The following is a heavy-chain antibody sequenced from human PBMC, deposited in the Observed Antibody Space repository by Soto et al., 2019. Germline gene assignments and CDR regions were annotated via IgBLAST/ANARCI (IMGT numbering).Heavy chain of an antibody. CDR1: GYSFNAYC. CDR2: SNPNSGGT. D-gene: IGHD1-26*01. V-gene: IGHV1-2*02. J-gene: IGHJ4*01. Sequence: QVHLVQSGAEVKKSGASVKVSCEAAGYSFNAYCVHWVRQAPGQGLEWMGWSNPNSGGTNYAQRFQGRVAMTTDTSTNTAYMELNSLKSDDTALYFCARSSGTYSDFDYWGQGPQVTVSS. CDR3: ARSSGTYSDFDY.